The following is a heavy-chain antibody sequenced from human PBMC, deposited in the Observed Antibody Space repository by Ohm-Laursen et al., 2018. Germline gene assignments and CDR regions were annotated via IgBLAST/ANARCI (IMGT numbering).Heavy chain of an antibody. CDR3: AREPGLLLRNYYYYGMDV. D-gene: IGHD2-15*01. V-gene: IGHV3-48*03. CDR1: GFTFSSYE. CDR2: ISSSGSTI. J-gene: IGHJ6*02. Sequence: SRRLSCSASGFTFSSYEMNWVRQAPGKGLEWVSYISSSGSTIYYADSVKGRFTISRDNAKNSLYLQMNSLRAEDTAVYYCAREPGLLLRNYYYYGMDVWGQGTTVTVSS.